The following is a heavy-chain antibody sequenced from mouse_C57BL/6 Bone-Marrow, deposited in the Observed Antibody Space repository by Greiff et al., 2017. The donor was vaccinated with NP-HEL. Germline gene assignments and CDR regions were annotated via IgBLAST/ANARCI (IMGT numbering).Heavy chain of an antibody. CDR3: ARGDYSNTGFAY. V-gene: IGHV1-82*01. CDR1: GYAFSSSW. J-gene: IGHJ3*01. CDR2: IYPGDGDT. D-gene: IGHD2-5*01. Sequence: VKLQESGPELVKPGASVKISCKASGYAFSSSWMNWVKQRPGKGLEWIGRIYPGDGDTNYNGKFKGKATLTADKSSSTAYMQLSSLTSEDSAVYFCARGDYSNTGFAYWGQGTLVTVSA.